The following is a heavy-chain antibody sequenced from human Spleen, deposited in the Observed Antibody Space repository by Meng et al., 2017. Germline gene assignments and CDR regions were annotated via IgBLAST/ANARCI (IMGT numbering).Heavy chain of an antibody. J-gene: IGHJ6*02. V-gene: IGHV4-61*02. Sequence: SETLSLTCTITGDSISSGNYYWNWIRQPAGKGLEWIGRIYTRGGTNYNPSLKSRVTILVDRSKNQLSLKLSSVTAADTAVYYCARSTSRSGGWFTRGDNDGIDVWGQGTTVTVSS. CDR2: IYTRGGT. D-gene: IGHD6-19*01. CDR1: GDSISSGNYY. CDR3: ARSTSRSGGWFTRGDNDGIDV.